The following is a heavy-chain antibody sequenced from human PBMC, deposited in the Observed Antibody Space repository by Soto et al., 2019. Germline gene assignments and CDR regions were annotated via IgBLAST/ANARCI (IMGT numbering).Heavy chain of an antibody. CDR3: ARWGYGLQLDTIYDYGMDV. CDR2: MNPNSGNT. CDR1: GYTFTSYD. V-gene: IGHV1-8*01. D-gene: IGHD6-6*01. Sequence: QVQLVQSGAEVKKPGASVKVSCKASGYTFTSYDINWVRQATGQGLEWMGWMNPNSGNTGYAQKFQARVTMTRNTSISTAYMELSSLRSEDTAVYYWARWGYGLQLDTIYDYGMDVWGQGTTVTVSS. J-gene: IGHJ6*02.